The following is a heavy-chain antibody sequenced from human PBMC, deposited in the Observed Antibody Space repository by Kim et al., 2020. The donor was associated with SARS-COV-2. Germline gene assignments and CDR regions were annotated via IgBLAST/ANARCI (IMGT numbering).Heavy chain of an antibody. V-gene: IGHV3-64D*09. CDR2: IDGSGVRT. CDR1: GFSFSDFA. Sequence: GGSLRLSCSASGFSFSDFAMHWVRQAPGKALEYVSAIDGSGVRTYYADSVKGRFTISRDNSKNTLYLQMSSLRPEDTGVYYCVSLYCGGDCNYWGQGTLV. D-gene: IGHD2-21*02. J-gene: IGHJ4*02. CDR3: VSLYCGGDCNY.